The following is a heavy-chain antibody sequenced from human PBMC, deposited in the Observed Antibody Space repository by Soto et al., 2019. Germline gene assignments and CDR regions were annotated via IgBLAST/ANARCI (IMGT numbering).Heavy chain of an antibody. CDR1: GFTFNNYA. J-gene: IGHJ4*02. CDR3: ASYTSGFYYFDY. V-gene: IGHV3-23*01. Sequence: EVQLLESGGGLVQPGGSLRLSCAASGFTFNNYAMSWVRQAPGKGLEWVSATSGSGGSSYYADSVKGRFTISRDNSKNTLFLQLNSLRAEDTAVYYCASYTSGFYYFDYWGQGTLVTVSS. D-gene: IGHD6-19*01. CDR2: TSGSGGSS.